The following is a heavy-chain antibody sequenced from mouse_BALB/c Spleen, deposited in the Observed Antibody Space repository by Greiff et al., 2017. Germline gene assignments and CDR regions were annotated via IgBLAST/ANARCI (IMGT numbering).Heavy chain of an antibody. D-gene: IGHD1-1*02. V-gene: IGHV2-9-2*01. CDR2: IWTGGGT. CDR1: GFSLTSYD. Sequence: VQRVESGPGLVAPSQSLSITCTVSGFSLTSYDISWIRQPPGKGLEWLGVIWTGGGTNYNSAFMSRLSISKGNSKSQVFLKMNSLQTDDTAIYYCVRDTGNFDYWGQGTTLTVSS. J-gene: IGHJ2*01. CDR3: VRDTGNFDY.